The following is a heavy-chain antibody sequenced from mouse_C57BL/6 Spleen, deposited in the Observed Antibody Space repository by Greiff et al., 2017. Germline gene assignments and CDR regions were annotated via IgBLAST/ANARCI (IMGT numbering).Heavy chain of an antibody. J-gene: IGHJ1*03. Sequence: QVQLQQSGAELVKPGASVKISCKASGYTFTDYYINWVKQRPGQGLEWIGKLGPGSGSTYYNEKFKGKATLTAAKSSSTAYMQLSSLTSEDSAVYFCVSHHYYGSSYGRYFDVWGTGTTVTVSS. D-gene: IGHD1-1*01. V-gene: IGHV1-77*01. CDR3: VSHHYYGSSYGRYFDV. CDR1: GYTFTDYY. CDR2: LGPGSGST.